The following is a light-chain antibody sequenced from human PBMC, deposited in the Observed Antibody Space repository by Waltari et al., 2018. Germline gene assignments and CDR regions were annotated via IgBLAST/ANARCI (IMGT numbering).Light chain of an antibody. CDR2: ELS. CDR3: KQGLHIPPT. J-gene: IGKJ1*01. CDR1: QSLLHSDGNTY. V-gene: IGKV2-29*02. Sequence: DMVMTQTPLSLSVTPGQPASISCKSSQSLLHSDGNTYLYWYLQKPGQSPRLLIYELSNRCSGVPDKFSGSGSGTDFTLKISRVEAEDVGVYYCKQGLHIPPTFGQGTRVEIK.